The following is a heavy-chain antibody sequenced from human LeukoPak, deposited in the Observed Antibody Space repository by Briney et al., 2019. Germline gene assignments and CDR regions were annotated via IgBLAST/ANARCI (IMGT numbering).Heavy chain of an antibody. CDR2: MNSNSGNT. CDR1: GYTFTSYD. Sequence: ASVKVSCKASGYTFTSYDINWVRQATGQGLEWMGCMNSNSGNTGYAQKFQGRFTITRDTSISKAYMDLSSLRSEDTAVYYCARVQNRGYSGYGPDYWGQGTLVTVSS. D-gene: IGHD5-12*01. J-gene: IGHJ4*02. V-gene: IGHV1-8*01. CDR3: ARVQNRGYSGYGPDY.